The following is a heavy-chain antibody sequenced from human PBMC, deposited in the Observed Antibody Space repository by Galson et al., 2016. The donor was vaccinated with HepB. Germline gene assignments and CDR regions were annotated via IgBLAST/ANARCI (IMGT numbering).Heavy chain of an antibody. J-gene: IGHJ4*02. V-gene: IGHV3-23*01. D-gene: IGHD2-8*01. CDR1: GFTSSTYA. Sequence: SLRLSCAASGFTSSTYAMSWVRQAPGKGLEWVSAISATGSSTYYADSVKGRFTISKDNSKNTLYLQMNSLRVEDTAVYYCAWGMVFARHWGQGTLVTVSS. CDR3: AWGMVFARH. CDR2: ISATGSST.